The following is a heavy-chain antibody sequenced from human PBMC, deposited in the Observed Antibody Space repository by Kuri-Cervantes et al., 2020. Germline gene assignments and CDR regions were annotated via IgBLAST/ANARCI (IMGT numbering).Heavy chain of an antibody. J-gene: IGHJ4*02. CDR2: IYYSGST. Sequence: GSLRLSCTVSGGSISSSSYYWGWIRQPPGKGLEWIGSIYYSGSTYYNPSLKSRVTISVDTSKNQFSLKLSSVTAADTAVYYCARDKDGYNYIDYWGQGTLVTVSS. D-gene: IGHD5-24*01. V-gene: IGHV4-39*07. CDR3: ARDKDGYNYIDY. CDR1: GGSISSSSYY.